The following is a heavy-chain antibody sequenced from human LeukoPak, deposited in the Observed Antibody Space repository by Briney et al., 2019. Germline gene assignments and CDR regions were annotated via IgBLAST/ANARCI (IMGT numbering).Heavy chain of an antibody. J-gene: IGHJ4*02. D-gene: IGHD6-13*01. V-gene: IGHV4-61*02. Sequence: SETLSLTCTVSGASISSGNYYWSWIRQPAGKGLEWIGRIFTSGSTNYNPSLKSRLTISIDTSKNQCSLRLSSVTAADTAVYYCARVRIAAAGADFDYWGQGTLVTVSS. CDR2: IFTSGST. CDR1: GASISSGNYY. CDR3: ARVRIAAAGADFDY.